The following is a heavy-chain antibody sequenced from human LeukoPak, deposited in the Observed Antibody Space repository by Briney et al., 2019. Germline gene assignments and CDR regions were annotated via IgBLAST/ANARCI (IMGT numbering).Heavy chain of an antibody. CDR3: AKDQGGYYGSGSYSPLDY. V-gene: IGHV3-30*18. D-gene: IGHD3-10*01. J-gene: IGHJ4*02. CDR1: GLTFSSYG. Sequence: GGSLRLSCAASGLTFSSYGMHWVRQAPGKGLKCVALISYGGTDKYYADSVKGRFTISRDNSKNTLNLQMDSLRPEDTAVYYCAKDQGGYYGSGSYSPLDYWGQGTLVTVSS. CDR2: ISYGGTDK.